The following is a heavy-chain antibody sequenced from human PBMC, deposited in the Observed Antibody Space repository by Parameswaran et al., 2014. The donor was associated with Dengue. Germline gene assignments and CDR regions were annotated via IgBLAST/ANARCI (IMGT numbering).Heavy chain of an antibody. J-gene: IGHJ4*02. CDR2: IYYSGST. D-gene: IGHD1-26*01. Sequence: PGKGLEWIGYIYYSGSTNYNPSLKSRVTISVDTSKNQFSLKLSSVTAADTAVYYCARGTVGATWYFDYWGQGTLVTVSS. V-gene: IGHV4-59*13. CDR3: ARGTVGATWYFDY.